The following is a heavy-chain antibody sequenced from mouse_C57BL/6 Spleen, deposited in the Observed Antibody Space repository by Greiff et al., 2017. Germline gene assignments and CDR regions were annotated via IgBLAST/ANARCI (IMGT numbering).Heavy chain of an antibody. D-gene: IGHD1-3*01. V-gene: IGHV5-4*01. J-gene: IGHJ2*01. CDR1: GFTFSSYA. CDR3: ARGEEVDYFDY. Sequence: EVQLVESGGGLVKPGGSLKLSCAASGFTFSSYAMSWVRQPPENRLEWVATISDGGSYTDYPDNVKGRFTISRDNAKNNLYLQMSHLKSEDTARYYCARGEEVDYFDYGGQGTTLTVSS. CDR2: ISDGGSYT.